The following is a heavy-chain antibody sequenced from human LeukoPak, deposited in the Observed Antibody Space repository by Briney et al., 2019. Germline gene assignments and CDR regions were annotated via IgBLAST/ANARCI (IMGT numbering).Heavy chain of an antibody. CDR3: ARSYSSSTEFDY. Sequence: SETLPLTCTVSGGSISSSSYYWGWIRQPPGKGLEWIGSIYYSGSTYYNPSLKSRVTISVDTSKNQFSLKLSSVTAADTAVYYCARSYSSSTEFDYWGQGTLVTVSS. CDR1: GGSISSSSYY. V-gene: IGHV4-39*01. CDR2: IYYSGST. J-gene: IGHJ4*02. D-gene: IGHD6-6*01.